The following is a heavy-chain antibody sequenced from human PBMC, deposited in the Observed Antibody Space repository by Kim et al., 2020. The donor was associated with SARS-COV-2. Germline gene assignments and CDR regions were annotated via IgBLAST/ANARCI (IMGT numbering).Heavy chain of an antibody. Sequence: DSVKGRFTISRDNSKNTLYLQMNSLRAEDTAVYYCARAPYYYGSGSYLDYWGQGTLVTVSS. D-gene: IGHD3-10*01. V-gene: IGHV3-30*07. J-gene: IGHJ4*02. CDR3: ARAPYYYGSGSYLDY.